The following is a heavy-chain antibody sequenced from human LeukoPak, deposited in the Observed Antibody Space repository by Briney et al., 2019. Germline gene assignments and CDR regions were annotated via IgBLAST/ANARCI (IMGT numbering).Heavy chain of an antibody. J-gene: IGHJ4*02. Sequence: PGGSLRLSCAASGFTFSNAWMSWVRQAPGKGLEWVGRIKSKTDGGTTDYAAPVKGRFTISRDDSKNTLYLQMNSLKTEDTAVYYCAKDYTPWELLFHLAFDYWGQGTLVTVSS. CDR2: IKSKTDGGTT. V-gene: IGHV3-15*01. CDR3: AKDYTPWELLFHLAFDY. CDR1: GFTFSNAW. D-gene: IGHD1-26*01.